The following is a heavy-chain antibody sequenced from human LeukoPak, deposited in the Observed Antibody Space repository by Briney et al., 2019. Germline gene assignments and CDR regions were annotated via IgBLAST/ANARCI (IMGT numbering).Heavy chain of an antibody. J-gene: IGHJ4*02. CDR3: ARLASGSYGPLTPFDY. CDR1: AGSIISYY. V-gene: IGHV4-59*08. CDR2: IYYSGST. Sequence: SETLSLTCSVSAGSIISYYWSWIRHPPGKGLEGIGDIYYSGSTNYNPSLKSRVTISVDTSKNQFSLRLSSVTAADTAVYYSARLASGSYGPLTPFDYWGQGTLVTVSS. D-gene: IGHD1-26*01.